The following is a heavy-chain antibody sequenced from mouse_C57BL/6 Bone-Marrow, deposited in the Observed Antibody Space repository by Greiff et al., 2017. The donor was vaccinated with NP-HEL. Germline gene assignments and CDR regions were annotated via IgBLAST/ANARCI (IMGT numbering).Heavy chain of an antibody. J-gene: IGHJ3*01. Sequence: VQLQESGPGLVQPSQSLSITCTVSGFSLTSYGVHWVRQSPGKGLEWLGVIWSGGSTDYNAAFISRLSISKDNSKSQVFFKMNRLQADDTAIYYCARNWEAIYYGYAWFAYWGQGTLVTVSA. CDR1: GFSLTSYG. D-gene: IGHD2-2*01. CDR2: IWSGGST. V-gene: IGHV2-2*01. CDR3: ARNWEAIYYGYAWFAY.